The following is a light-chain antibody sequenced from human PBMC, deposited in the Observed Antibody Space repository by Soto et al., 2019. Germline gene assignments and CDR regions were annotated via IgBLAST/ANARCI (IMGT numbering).Light chain of an antibody. CDR1: QSVSSD. CDR2: GAS. V-gene: IGKV3-15*01. CDR3: LQYDSYPVT. Sequence: EIVMTQSPATLSVSPGERVTLSCRASQSVSSDLAWYQQKPGQAPRLLIYGASTRATGIPARFSGSGSGTEFTLTISSLQSEDFGTYYCLQYDSYPVTFGQGTRLEIK. J-gene: IGKJ5*01.